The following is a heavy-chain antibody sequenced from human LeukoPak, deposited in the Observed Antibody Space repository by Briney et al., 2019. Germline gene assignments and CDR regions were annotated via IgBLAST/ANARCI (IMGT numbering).Heavy chain of an antibody. D-gene: IGHD7-27*01. J-gene: IGHJ5*02. CDR3: ASLLNGGVSHWFDP. CDR1: GGSITSSTSY. V-gene: IGHV4-39*01. Sequence: SETLSLTCTVSGGSITSSTSYWGWIRQPPGKGLEWIGTIYYSGSTYYNPSLKSRATMSVDTSKNQFSLKLSSVTAANTAVYYCASLLNGGVSHWFDPWGQGTLVTVSS. CDR2: IYYSGST.